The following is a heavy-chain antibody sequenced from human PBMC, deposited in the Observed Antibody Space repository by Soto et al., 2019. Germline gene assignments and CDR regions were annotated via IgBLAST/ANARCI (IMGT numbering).Heavy chain of an antibody. J-gene: IGHJ4*02. CDR1: GGSVSSGSYY. CDR3: ARGQFYGSGTYLDY. Sequence: QVQLQESGPGLVKPSETLSLTCTVSGGSVSSGSYYWSWIRQPPGKGLEWIGYIFDSGSTNYNLSLKCRVTISVATSKNHFSLKLSSVPAADTAVYYCARGQFYGSGTYLDYWGQRTLVTVSS. D-gene: IGHD3-10*01. CDR2: IFDSGST. V-gene: IGHV4-61*03.